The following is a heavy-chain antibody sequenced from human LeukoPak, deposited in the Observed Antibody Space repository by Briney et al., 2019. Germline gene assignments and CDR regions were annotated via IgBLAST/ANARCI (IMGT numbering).Heavy chain of an antibody. CDR3: ASLTYYYDSSGHTEY. D-gene: IGHD3-22*01. CDR2: IYYSGST. J-gene: IGHJ4*02. CDR1: GGSISSSSYC. V-gene: IGHV4-39*07. Sequence: PSETLSLTCTVSGGSISSSSYCWGWIRQPPGKGLEWIGSIYYSGSTYYNPSLKSRVTISVDTSENQFSLKLSSVTAADTAVYYCASLTYYYDSSGHTEYWGQGTLVTVSS.